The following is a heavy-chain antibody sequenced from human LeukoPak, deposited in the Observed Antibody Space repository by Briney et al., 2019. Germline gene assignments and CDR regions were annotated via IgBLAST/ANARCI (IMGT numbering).Heavy chain of an antibody. D-gene: IGHD3-22*01. V-gene: IGHV4-59*05. Sequence: SETLSLTCTVSGGSISSYYWSWIRQPPGKGLEWIGSIYYSGSTYHNPSLKSRVTISVDTSKNQFSLKLSSVTAADTAVYYCARRHYDSSGYYSNWFDPWGQGTLVTVSS. CDR3: ARRHYDSSGYYSNWFDP. CDR2: IYYSGST. CDR1: GGSISSYY. J-gene: IGHJ5*02.